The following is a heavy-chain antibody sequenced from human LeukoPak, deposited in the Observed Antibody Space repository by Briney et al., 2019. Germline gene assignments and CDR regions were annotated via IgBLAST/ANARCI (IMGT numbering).Heavy chain of an antibody. CDR1: GGSVSSARYY. CDR2: IYYTGST. J-gene: IGHJ4*02. D-gene: IGHD3-22*01. V-gene: IGHV4-61*01. Sequence: SETLSLTCSVSGGSVSSARYYWSWIRQPPGRGLEWIGYIYYTGSTNYNPSLKSRVTTSLDTSKNQFSLKLNSVTAADTAVYYCARFIVHYYDSSGSRGPFDFWGQGTLVTVSS. CDR3: ARFIVHYYDSSGSRGPFDF.